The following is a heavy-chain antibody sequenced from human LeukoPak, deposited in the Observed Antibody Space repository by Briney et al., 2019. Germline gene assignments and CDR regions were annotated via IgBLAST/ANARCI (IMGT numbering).Heavy chain of an antibody. V-gene: IGHV3-7*01. CDR2: IKQDGSEK. Sequence: GGSLRLSCAASGLSFSSYWMNWVRQAPGKGLEWVANIKQDGSEKYYVDSVKGRFTISRDNAKNTLYLQMNSLRAEDTAVYYCARDAVDTANAVWGQGTTVTVSS. D-gene: IGHD5-18*01. CDR3: ARDAVDTANAV. J-gene: IGHJ6*02. CDR1: GLSFSSYW.